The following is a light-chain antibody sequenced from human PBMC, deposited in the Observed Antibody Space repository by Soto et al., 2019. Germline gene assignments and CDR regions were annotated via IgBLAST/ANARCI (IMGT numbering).Light chain of an antibody. J-gene: IGKJ1*01. CDR1: QSVSSN. CDR2: GAS. CDR3: QQYNNWWT. V-gene: IGKV3-15*01. Sequence: EIVMTQSPATLSVSPGERATLSCRASQSVSSNLAWYQQKPGQAPRLLIYGASTRATAIPARFSGSGSGTEFTLPISSLQSEDFAVYYCQQYNNWWTFGQGTKVEIK.